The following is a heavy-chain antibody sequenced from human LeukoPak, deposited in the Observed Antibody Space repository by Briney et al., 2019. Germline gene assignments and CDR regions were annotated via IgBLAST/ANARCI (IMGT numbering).Heavy chain of an antibody. D-gene: IGHD5-18*01. CDR3: ARDGVSLDTAMGSNYYYYMDV. CDR1: GYTFTSYG. J-gene: IGHJ6*03. Sequence: GATVKVPCKASGYTFTSYGISWVRQAPGQGLEWMGWISAYNGNTNYAQKLQGRVTMTTDTSASTAYMELSSLRSEDMAVYYCARDGVSLDTAMGSNYYYYMDVWGKGTTVTVSS. CDR2: ISAYNGNT. V-gene: IGHV1-18*03.